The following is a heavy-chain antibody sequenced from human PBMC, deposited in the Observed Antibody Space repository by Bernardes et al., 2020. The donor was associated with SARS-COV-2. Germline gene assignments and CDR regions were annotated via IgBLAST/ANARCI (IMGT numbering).Heavy chain of an antibody. V-gene: IGHV3-48*03. Sequence: GGSLRLSCAASGFTFSSYGMHWVRQAPGKGLEWVSYISNSGNTIYYADSVKGRFTISRDNAKNSLYLQLNSLRVEDTAVYYCATPSRYYWGQGTLVTVSS. J-gene: IGHJ4*02. CDR2: ISNSGNTI. CDR3: ATPSRYY. CDR1: GFTFSSYG.